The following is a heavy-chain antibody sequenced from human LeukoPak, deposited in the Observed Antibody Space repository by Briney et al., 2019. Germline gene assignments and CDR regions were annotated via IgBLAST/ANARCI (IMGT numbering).Heavy chain of an antibody. CDR2: IYYSGIT. J-gene: IGHJ5*02. D-gene: IGHD3-10*01. V-gene: IGHV4-59*01. Sequence: SETLSLTCSVSGGSISSYYWSWIRQPPGKGLEWIGYIYYSGITNYNPSLKSRVTISVDTSKNQFSLKLSSVTAADTAVYYCASGEPWFDPWGQGTLVTVSS. CDR1: GGSISSYY. CDR3: ASGEPWFDP.